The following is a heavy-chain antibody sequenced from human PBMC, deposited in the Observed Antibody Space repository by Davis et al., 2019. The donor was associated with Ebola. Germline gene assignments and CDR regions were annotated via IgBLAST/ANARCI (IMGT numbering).Heavy chain of an antibody. D-gene: IGHD2-2*02. CDR3: AHTLVVPAAIQGSYYFDY. CDR1: GFSLSTSGVG. J-gene: IGHJ4*02. Sequence: SGPTPVKPTQTLTLTCTFSGFSLSTSGVGVGWIRQPPGKALEWLALIYWDDDKRYSPSLKSRLTITKDTSKNQVVLTMTNMDPVDTATYYCAHTLVVPAAIQGSYYFDYWGQGTLVTVSS. CDR2: IYWDDDK. V-gene: IGHV2-5*02.